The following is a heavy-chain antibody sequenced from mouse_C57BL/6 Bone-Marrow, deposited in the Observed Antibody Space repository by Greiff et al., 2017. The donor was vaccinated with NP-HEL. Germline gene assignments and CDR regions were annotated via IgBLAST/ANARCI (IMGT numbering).Heavy chain of an antibody. J-gene: IGHJ3*01. CDR2: INPNYGTT. D-gene: IGHD2-3*01. CDR3: ARDDGYYFAWFAY. V-gene: IGHV1-39*01. CDR1: GYSFTDYN. Sequence: EVQLQESGPELVKPGASVKISCKASGYSFTDYNMNWVKQSNGKSLEWIGVINPNYGTTSYNQKFKGKATLTVDKSSSTAYMQLNSLTSEDSAVYDGARDDGYYFAWFAYWGQGTLVTVSA.